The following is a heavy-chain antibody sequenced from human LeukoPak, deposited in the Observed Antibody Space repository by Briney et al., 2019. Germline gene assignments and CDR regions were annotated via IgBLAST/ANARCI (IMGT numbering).Heavy chain of an antibody. D-gene: IGHD5-24*01. Sequence: SETLSLTCAVSGYSISSGYYWGWIRPPPGKGLEWIGSIYHSGSTYYNPSLKSRVTISVDTSKNQFSLKLSSVTAADTAVYYCARRLQHNWFDHWGQGTLVTVSS. CDR1: GYSISSGYY. CDR3: ARRLQHNWFDH. V-gene: IGHV4-38-2*01. CDR2: IYHSGST. J-gene: IGHJ5*02.